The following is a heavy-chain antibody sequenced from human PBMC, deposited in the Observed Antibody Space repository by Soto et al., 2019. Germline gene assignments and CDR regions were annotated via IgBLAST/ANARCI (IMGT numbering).Heavy chain of an antibody. V-gene: IGHV1-8*01. CDR1: GYTFTSYD. J-gene: IGHJ6*02. Sequence: QVQLVQSGAEVKKPGASVKVSCKASGYTFTSYDINWVRQATGQGLEWMGWMNPNSGNTGYAQKFQGRVTMTGNTSLSTAYMELSSLRSEGTAVYYCARWPDGYYYYGMDVWGQGTTVTVSS. CDR2: MNPNSGNT. CDR3: ARWPDGYYYYGMDV.